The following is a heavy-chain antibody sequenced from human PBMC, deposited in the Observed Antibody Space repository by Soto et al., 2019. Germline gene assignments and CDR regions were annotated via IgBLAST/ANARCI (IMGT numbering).Heavy chain of an antibody. CDR2: IKSKTDGGTA. D-gene: IGHD2-15*01. CDR1: GFTFSNDW. V-gene: IGHV3-15*07. CDR3: SGRDYDYYGMDF. Sequence: EVQLVESGGGLVKPGGSLRLSCAASGFTFSNDWMNWVRQAPGKGLEWVGRIKSKTDGGTADYAAPVKGRFTISRDDSKNTLYLQMNSMKTSDTAGYYCSGRDYDYYGMDFWGQGTTVIVSS. J-gene: IGHJ6*02.